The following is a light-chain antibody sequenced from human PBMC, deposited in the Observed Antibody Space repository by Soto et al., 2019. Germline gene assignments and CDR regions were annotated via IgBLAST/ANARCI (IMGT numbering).Light chain of an antibody. CDR1: SSDVGGYNY. Sequence: QSALTQPRSVSGSPGQSVTISCTGTSSDVGGYNYVSWYQRHPGKAPKLMIYDVSKRPSGVPDRFSGSKSGNTASLTISGLQAEDEADYYCCSSVGSYTSVFGGGTKLTVL. CDR2: DVS. V-gene: IGLV2-11*01. CDR3: CSSVGSYTSV. J-gene: IGLJ3*02.